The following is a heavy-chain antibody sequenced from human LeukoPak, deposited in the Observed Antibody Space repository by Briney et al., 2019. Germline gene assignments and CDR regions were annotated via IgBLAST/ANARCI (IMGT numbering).Heavy chain of an antibody. CDR2: IIPISGTA. CDR1: GGTFSSYA. Sequence: SVKVSCKASGGTFSSYAISWVRQAPGQGLEWMGGIIPISGTANHAQKFQGRVTITADESTSTAYMELSSLRFEDTAVYYCARSDILWEPRFDPWGQGTLVTVSS. V-gene: IGHV1-69*01. CDR3: ARSDILWEPRFDP. J-gene: IGHJ5*02. D-gene: IGHD3-9*01.